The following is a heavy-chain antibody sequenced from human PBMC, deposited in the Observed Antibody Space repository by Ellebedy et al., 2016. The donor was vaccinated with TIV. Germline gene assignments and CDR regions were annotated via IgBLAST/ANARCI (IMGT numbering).Heavy chain of an antibody. Sequence: SETLSLTXAVSGDSITDDPSAWAWIREPPGRGLEWLGHIFHNGGSRSTPSLKSRLTLSMDRSRNQFSLRLTSVTAADTAMYFCARGPDYDYWGQGILVTVSS. CDR2: IFHNGGS. CDR1: GDSITDDPSA. CDR3: ARGPDYDY. V-gene: IGHV4-30-2*01. J-gene: IGHJ4*02.